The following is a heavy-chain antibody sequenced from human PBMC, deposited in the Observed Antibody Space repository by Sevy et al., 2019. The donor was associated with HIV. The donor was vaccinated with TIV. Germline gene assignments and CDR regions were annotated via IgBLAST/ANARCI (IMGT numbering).Heavy chain of an antibody. CDR2: IIPIFGTT. CDR1: GGTFSSYA. Sequence: ASVKVSCKASGGTFSSYAISWVRQAPGQGLEWMGGIIPIFGTTNYAQKFQGRVTITADESMSTAYMELSSLRSEDTAVYYCVRLGELSSTGPLNYWGQGTLVTVSS. V-gene: IGHV1-69*13. CDR3: VRLGELSSTGPLNY. J-gene: IGHJ4*02. D-gene: IGHD3-16*02.